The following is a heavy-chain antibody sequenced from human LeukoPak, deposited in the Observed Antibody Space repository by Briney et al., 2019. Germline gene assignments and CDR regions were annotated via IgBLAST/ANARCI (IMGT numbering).Heavy chain of an antibody. D-gene: IGHD3-10*01. CDR3: ARDYPTDYYGSGSPI. CDR1: GFTFSSYS. V-gene: IGHV3-21*01. CDR2: ISSSSSYI. Sequence: GGSLRLSCAASGFTFSSYSMNRVRQAPGKGLGWVSSISSSSSYIYYADSVKGRFTISRDNAKNSLYLQMNSLRAEDTAVYYCARDYPTDYYGSGSPIGGQGTLVTVSS. J-gene: IGHJ4*02.